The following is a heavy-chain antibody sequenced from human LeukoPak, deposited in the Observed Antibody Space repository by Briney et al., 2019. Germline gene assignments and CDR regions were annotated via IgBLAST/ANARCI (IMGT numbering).Heavy chain of an antibody. CDR2: KYYDGNSGNT. J-gene: IGHJ3*02. Sequence: SETLSLTCTVSGGSMSYYYWTWIRQTPGKGLEWIGYKYYDGNSGNTNYNPSLESRVTISVDTSKNHVSLNLTSVTAADTAVYFCARGPYSYDSSGAFDIWGQGTMVTVSS. V-gene: IGHV4-59*01. CDR1: GGSMSYYY. CDR3: ARGPYSYDSSGAFDI. D-gene: IGHD3-22*01.